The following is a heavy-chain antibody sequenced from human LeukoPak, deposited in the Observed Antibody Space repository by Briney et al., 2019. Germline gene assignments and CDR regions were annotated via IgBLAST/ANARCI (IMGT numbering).Heavy chain of an antibody. V-gene: IGHV4-61*01. Sequence: PSETLSLTCTVSGGSISRGTYYWGWIRQPPGKGLEWIGYIYYSGSTNYNPSLKSRVTISVDTSKNQFSLKLSSVTAADTAVYYCARGINYGDYPDAFDIWGQGTMVTVSS. CDR3: ARGINYGDYPDAFDI. J-gene: IGHJ3*02. CDR1: GGSISRGTYY. D-gene: IGHD4-17*01. CDR2: IYYSGST.